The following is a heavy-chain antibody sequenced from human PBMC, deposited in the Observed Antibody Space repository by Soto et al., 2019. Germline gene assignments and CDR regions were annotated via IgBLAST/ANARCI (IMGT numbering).Heavy chain of an antibody. V-gene: IGHV3-23*01. CDR2: ISGSGGNT. J-gene: IGHJ5*02. CDR3: AREEGWFDP. Sequence: GGSLRLSCAASGFTFSNHAMSWVRQAPGKGLEWVSLISGSGGNTNYADSVRGRFTISRDNSKKTVYLQMNSLRAEDTAVYYCAREEGWFDPWGQGILVTVSS. CDR1: GFTFSNHA.